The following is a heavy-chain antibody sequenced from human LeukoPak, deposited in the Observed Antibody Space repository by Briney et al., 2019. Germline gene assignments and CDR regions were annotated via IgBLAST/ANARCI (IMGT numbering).Heavy chain of an antibody. CDR3: ARDRGSLLWFGENAFDI. CDR1: GGSISSGGYY. Sequence: KPSETLSLTCTVSGGSISSGGYYWSWIRQPPGKGLEWIGYIYHSGSTYYNPSLKSRVTISVDRSKNQFSLKLSSVTAADTAVYYCARDRGSLLWFGENAFDIWGQGTMVTVSS. V-gene: IGHV4-30-2*01. CDR2: IYHSGST. J-gene: IGHJ3*02. D-gene: IGHD3-10*01.